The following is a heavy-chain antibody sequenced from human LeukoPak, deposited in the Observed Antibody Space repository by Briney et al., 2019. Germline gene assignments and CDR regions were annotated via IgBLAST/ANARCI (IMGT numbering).Heavy chain of an antibody. J-gene: IGHJ5*02. CDR1: GGSISSSSYS. CDR2: INHSGST. V-gene: IGHV4-39*07. Sequence: SETLSLTCTVSGGSISSSSYSWGWIRQPPGKGLEWIGEINHSGSTNYNPSLKSRVTISVDTSKNQFSLKLSSVTAADTAVYYCATGALGFANWFDPWGQGTLVTVSS. CDR3: ATGALGFANWFDP. D-gene: IGHD3-10*01.